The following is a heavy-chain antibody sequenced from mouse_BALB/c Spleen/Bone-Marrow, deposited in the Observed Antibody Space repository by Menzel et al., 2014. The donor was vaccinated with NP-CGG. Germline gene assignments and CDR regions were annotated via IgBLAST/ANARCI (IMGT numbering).Heavy chain of an antibody. V-gene: IGHV1S137*01. Sequence: QVQLKHSGAELVRPGVSVKISCKGSGYAFTDYAMHWVKRSHAKSLEWIGVIGTYYGDATYNQKFKTKATMTVDKSSSTAYMELARLTSEDSALYYCAREGPWFAFWGQGTLVTVSA. J-gene: IGHJ3*01. CDR1: GYAFTDYA. CDR3: AREGPWFAF. CDR2: IGTYYGDA.